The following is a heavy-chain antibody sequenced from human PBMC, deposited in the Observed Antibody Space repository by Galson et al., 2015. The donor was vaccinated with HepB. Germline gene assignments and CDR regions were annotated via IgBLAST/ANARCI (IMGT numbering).Heavy chain of an antibody. D-gene: IGHD6-19*01. CDR2: IKQDGSEK. V-gene: IGHV3-7*03. J-gene: IGHJ2*01. CDR3: ARVVRSGSWYFDL. CDR1: GFTFSRYW. Sequence: SLRLSCAASGFTFSRYWMSWVRQAPGKGLEWVANIKQDGSEKYYVDSVKGRFTISRDNAKNSLYLQMNSLRAEDTAVYYCARVVRSGSWYFDLWGRGT.